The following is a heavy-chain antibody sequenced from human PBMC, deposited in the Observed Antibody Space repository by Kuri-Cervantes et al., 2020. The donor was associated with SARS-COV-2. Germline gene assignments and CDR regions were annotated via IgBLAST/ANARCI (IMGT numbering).Heavy chain of an antibody. V-gene: IGHV3-33*06. D-gene: IGHD6-6*01. CDR3: AKTFAARPNFDY. J-gene: IGHJ4*02. Sequence: GGSLRLSCAASGFTLSSYGMHWVRQAPGKGLEWVAVIWYDGSNKYYADSVKGRVTISRDNSKNTLYLQMNSLRAEDTAVYYCAKTFAARPNFDYWGQGTLVTVSS. CDR1: GFTLSSYG. CDR2: IWYDGSNK.